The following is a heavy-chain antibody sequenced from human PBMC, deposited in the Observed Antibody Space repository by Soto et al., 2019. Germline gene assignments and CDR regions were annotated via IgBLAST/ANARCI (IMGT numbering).Heavy chain of an antibody. J-gene: IGHJ4*02. Sequence: GGSLRLSCAASGFTFSSYAMSWVRQAPGKGLECVSAISGSGGSTYYADSGKGRFTISRDNSKNTLYLQMNSLRAEDTAVYYCAKDRDGYSGYGGAAAGRLYYWGQGTLVTVSS. CDR3: AKDRDGYSGYGGAAAGRLYY. D-gene: IGHD5-12*01. CDR1: GFTFSSYA. V-gene: IGHV3-23*01. CDR2: ISGSGGST.